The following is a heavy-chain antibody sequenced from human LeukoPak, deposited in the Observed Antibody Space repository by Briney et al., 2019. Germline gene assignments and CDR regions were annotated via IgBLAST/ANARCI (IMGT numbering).Heavy chain of an antibody. CDR2: ISSSSSYI. CDR3: AIIVVVTAKGGIDY. D-gene: IGHD2-21*02. V-gene: IGHV3-21*01. CDR1: GFTFSSYS. Sequence: GGSLRLSCAASGFTFSSYSMNWVRQAPGKGLEWVSSISSSSSYIYYADSVEGRFTISRDNAKNSLYLQMNSLRAEDTAVYYCAIIVVVTAKGGIDYWGQGTLVTVSS. J-gene: IGHJ4*02.